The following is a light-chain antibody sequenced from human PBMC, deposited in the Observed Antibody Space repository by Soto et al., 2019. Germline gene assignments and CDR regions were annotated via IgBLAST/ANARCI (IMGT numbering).Light chain of an antibody. V-gene: IGKV1-33*01. CDR1: QDITNY. CDR2: DAS. CDR3: QQYDSVPPS. Sequence: DIQMTQSPSSLSASVGDRVSITCQASQDITNYLNWYQHKPGKAPKLLIYDASNLETGVPSRFSGSGSWTDFTFTITSLQPEDIASYYCQQYDSVPPSFGQGTKLEIK. J-gene: IGKJ2*01.